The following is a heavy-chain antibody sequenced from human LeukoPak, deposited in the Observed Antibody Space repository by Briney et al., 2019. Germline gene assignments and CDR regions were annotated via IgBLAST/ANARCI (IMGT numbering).Heavy chain of an antibody. J-gene: IGHJ3*02. D-gene: IGHD1-14*01. V-gene: IGHV3-21*01. Sequence: GGSLRLSCAASGFTFSSDSINSVRQAPGKGLERVSSISSRSSNIYHADSVKGRFTISRDNAKNSLSLQMNSLRAEDTAVYYCARDEGSQPRNDAFDIWGQGTMVTVSS. CDR2: ISSRSSNI. CDR1: GFTFSSDS. CDR3: ARDEGSQPRNDAFDI.